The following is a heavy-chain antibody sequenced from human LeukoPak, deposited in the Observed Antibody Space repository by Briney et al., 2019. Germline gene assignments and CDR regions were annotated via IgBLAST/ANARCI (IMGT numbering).Heavy chain of an antibody. CDR2: IYYSGST. CDR1: GGSISSYY. Sequence: SETLSLTCTVSGGSISSYYWSWIRQPPGKGLEWIGYIYYSGSTNYNPSLKSRVTISVDTSKNQFSLKLSSVTAADTAVYYCARGSGSYRKAFDIWGQGTIVTVSS. D-gene: IGHD1-26*01. CDR3: ARGSGSYRKAFDI. J-gene: IGHJ3*02. V-gene: IGHV4-59*01.